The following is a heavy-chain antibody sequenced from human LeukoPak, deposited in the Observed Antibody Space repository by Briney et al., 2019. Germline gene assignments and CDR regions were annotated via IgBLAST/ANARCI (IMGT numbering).Heavy chain of an antibody. Sequence: GGSLRLSCVASGFIYSRYSMNWVRQAPGKGLEWVSTISSGSDYLYHADSVRGRFTISRDNARNSLYLQMNSLRAEDTAVYYCARSYDFDYWGQGTLVTVSS. CDR2: ISSGSDYL. CDR3: ARSYDFDY. V-gene: IGHV3-21*01. D-gene: IGHD1-26*01. J-gene: IGHJ4*02. CDR1: GFIYSRYS.